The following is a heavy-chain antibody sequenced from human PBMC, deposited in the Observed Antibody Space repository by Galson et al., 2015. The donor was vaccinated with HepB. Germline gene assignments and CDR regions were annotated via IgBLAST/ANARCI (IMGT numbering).Heavy chain of an antibody. J-gene: IGHJ6*03. CDR1: GYIFSTYA. CDR3: ARRARLYYYMDV. D-gene: IGHD6-6*01. Sequence: SVKVSCKASGYIFSTYAIHWVRQAPGQRLEWMGWVNPGNGDTKYSLKFQGRVTITSDTSASTAYMELSRLKFEDTAEYYCARRARLYYYMDVWGKGTTVTVSS. CDR2: VNPGNGDT. V-gene: IGHV1-3*01.